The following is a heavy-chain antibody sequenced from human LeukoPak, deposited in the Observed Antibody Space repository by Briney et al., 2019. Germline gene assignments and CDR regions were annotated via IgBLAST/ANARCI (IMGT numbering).Heavy chain of an antibody. D-gene: IGHD5-18*01. V-gene: IGHV4-59*08. Sequence: SETLSLTCTVSGGSISSYYWSWIRQPPGKGLEWIGHIYYSGSTNYNPSLKSRVTISVDTSKNQFSLKLSSVTAADTAVYYCARHRGYSYVYFDYWGQGTLVTVSS. CDR1: GGSISSYY. CDR2: IYYSGST. CDR3: ARHRGYSYVYFDY. J-gene: IGHJ4*02.